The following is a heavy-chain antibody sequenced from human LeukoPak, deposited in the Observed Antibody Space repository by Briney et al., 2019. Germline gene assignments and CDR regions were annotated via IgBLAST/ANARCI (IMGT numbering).Heavy chain of an antibody. Sequence: SETLSLTCAVYGGSFSGYHWSWIRHPPGKGLEWFGEINHGGSTKYNPSLKSRVIISVDTSKNQFSLKLNSVTAADAAVYYCARSPLVYCSGGSCYYFDYWGQGTLVTVSS. V-gene: IGHV4-34*01. CDR3: ARSPLVYCSGGSCYYFDY. CDR2: INHGGST. D-gene: IGHD2-15*01. J-gene: IGHJ4*02. CDR1: GGSFSGYH.